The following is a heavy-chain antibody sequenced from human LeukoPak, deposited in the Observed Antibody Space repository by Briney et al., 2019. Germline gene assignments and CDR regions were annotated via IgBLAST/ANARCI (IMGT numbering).Heavy chain of an antibody. Sequence: GGSLRLSCAASGFTFSSYGMHWVRQAPGKGLEWVSAISGSGGSTYYADSVKGRFTISRDNSKNTLYLQMNSLRAEDTAVYYCAKEGTSARDYYGSGSLFDYWGQGTLVTVSS. CDR1: GFTFSSYG. V-gene: IGHV3-23*01. J-gene: IGHJ4*02. D-gene: IGHD3-10*01. CDR2: ISGSGGST. CDR3: AKEGTSARDYYGSGSLFDY.